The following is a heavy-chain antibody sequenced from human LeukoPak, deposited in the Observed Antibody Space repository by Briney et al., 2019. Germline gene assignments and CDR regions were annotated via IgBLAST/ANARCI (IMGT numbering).Heavy chain of an antibody. V-gene: IGHV3-30*04. CDR3: ARARASGRSGFDY. J-gene: IGHJ4*02. CDR1: GFTFSSYA. Sequence: GGSLRLSCAASGFTFSSYAMHWVRQAPGKGLEWVAVISYDGSNKYYADSVKGRFTISRDNSKNTLYLQMNSLRAEDTAVYYCARARASGRSGFDYWGQGTLVTVSS. D-gene: IGHD2-15*01. CDR2: ISYDGSNK.